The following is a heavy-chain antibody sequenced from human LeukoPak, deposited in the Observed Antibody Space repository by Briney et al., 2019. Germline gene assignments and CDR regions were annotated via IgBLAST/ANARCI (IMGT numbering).Heavy chain of an antibody. J-gene: IGHJ4*02. D-gene: IGHD5-12*01. CDR1: GFTFRDYY. V-gene: IGHV3-11*05. Sequence: KPGGSLRLSCAASGFTFRDYYMSWIRQAPGKGVEWVSHISGSGNFTNYADSEKGGFIISRDNAGNSLHLQMNSLRAEYSAMYYCARGGYQHYALVDYWGQGTLATVSS. CDR2: ISGSGNFT. CDR3: ARGGYQHYALVDY.